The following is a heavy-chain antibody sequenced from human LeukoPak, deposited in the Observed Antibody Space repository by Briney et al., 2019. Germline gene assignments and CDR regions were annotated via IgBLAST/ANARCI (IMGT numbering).Heavy chain of an antibody. CDR2: IWYDGSNK. V-gene: IGHV3-33*06. J-gene: IGHJ6*03. Sequence: GGSLRLSCAASGFTFSSYGMHWVRQAPGKGLEWVAVIWYDGSNKYYAGSVKGRFTISRDNSKNTLYLQMNSLRAEDTAVYYCAKGKDYYYYYYMDVWGKGTTVTVSS. CDR3: AKGKDYYYYYYMDV. CDR1: GFTFSSYG.